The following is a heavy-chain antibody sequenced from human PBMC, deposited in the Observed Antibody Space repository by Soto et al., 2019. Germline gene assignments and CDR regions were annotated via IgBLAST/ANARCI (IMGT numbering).Heavy chain of an antibody. D-gene: IGHD6-6*01. J-gene: IGHJ1*01. V-gene: IGHV1-3*01. CDR1: GYTFTSYA. CDR3: ARASIAARGNLKH. CDR2: INAGNGNT. Sequence: ASVKVSCKASGYTFTSYAMHWVRQAPGQRLEWMGWINAGNGNTKYSQKFQGRVTITRDTSASTAYMELSSLRSEDTAVYYCARASIAARGNLKHWGQGTMVTVYS.